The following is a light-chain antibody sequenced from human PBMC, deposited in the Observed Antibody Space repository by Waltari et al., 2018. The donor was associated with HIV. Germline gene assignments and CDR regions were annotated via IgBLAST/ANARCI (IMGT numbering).Light chain of an antibody. V-gene: IGLV1-40*01. CDR3: QSYDSSLSNWV. CDR2: GNS. CDR1: SSHLGAGYD. Sequence: QSVLTQPPSVSGAPGPRVTISCTGSSSHLGAGYDVHWYQPLPGTAPKLLIYGNSNRPSGVPDRFSGSKSGTSASLAITGLQPDDETDYYCQSYDSSLSNWVFGGGTKLTVL. J-gene: IGLJ3*02.